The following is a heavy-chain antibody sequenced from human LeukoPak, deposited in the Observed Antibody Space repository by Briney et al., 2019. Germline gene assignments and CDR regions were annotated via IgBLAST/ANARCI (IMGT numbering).Heavy chain of an antibody. CDR3: ARLAYYDSSGPINYFDY. CDR1: GGTFSSYA. J-gene: IGHJ4*02. CDR2: IIPIIGTA. Sequence: ASVKVSCKASGGTFSSYAISWVRQAPGQGLEWMGGIIPIIGTANYAQKFQGRVTITADESTSTAYMELSSLRSEDTAVYYCARLAYYDSSGPINYFDYWGQGTLVTVSS. D-gene: IGHD3-22*01. V-gene: IGHV1-69*13.